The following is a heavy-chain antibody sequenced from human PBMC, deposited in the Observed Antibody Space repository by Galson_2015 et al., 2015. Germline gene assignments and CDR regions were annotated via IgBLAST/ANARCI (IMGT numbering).Heavy chain of an antibody. CDR2: IYSGGST. V-gene: IGHV3-53*01. CDR1: GFTVSSNY. D-gene: IGHD6-13*01. J-gene: IGHJ4*02. CDR3: ARDPSSSWEFDY. Sequence: SLRLSCAASGFTVSSNYMSWVRQAPGKGLEWVSVIYSGGSTYYADSVKGRFTISRDNSKNTLYLQMNSLRAEDTAVYYCARDPSSSWEFDYWGQGTLVTVSS.